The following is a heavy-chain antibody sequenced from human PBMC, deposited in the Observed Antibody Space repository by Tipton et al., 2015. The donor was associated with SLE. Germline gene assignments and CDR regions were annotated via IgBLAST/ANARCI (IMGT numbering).Heavy chain of an antibody. Sequence: TLSLTCAVSGGSISSGGYSWGWIRQPPGKGLEWIGYIYHSGSTYYNPSLKSRVTISVDRSKNQFSLKLSSVTAADTAVYYCARVAVGDFDYWGQGTLVTVSS. CDR2: IYHSGST. CDR1: GGSISSGGYS. V-gene: IGHV4-30-2*01. J-gene: IGHJ4*02. D-gene: IGHD3-16*01. CDR3: ARVAVGDFDY.